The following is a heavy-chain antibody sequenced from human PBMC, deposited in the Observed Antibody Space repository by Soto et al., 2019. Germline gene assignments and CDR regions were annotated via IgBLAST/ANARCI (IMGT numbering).Heavy chain of an antibody. CDR2: INPDGSVK. CDR1: GLTFNTYW. V-gene: IGHV3-7*01. CDR3: ASARDYFFDY. Sequence: EVQLVESGGGLVQPGESLRLSCAASGLTFNTYWMTWVRQPPGKGLEWVANINPDGSVKYSVDSLKGRFTISRDNAKNSLYLPMNRLKAGDTAVYYCASARDYFFDYWGQGTLVTVSS. J-gene: IGHJ4*02. D-gene: IGHD2-21*01.